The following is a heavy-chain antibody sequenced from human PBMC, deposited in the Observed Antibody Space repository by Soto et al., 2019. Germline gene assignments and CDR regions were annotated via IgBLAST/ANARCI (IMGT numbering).Heavy chain of an antibody. CDR2: IYYSGST. V-gene: IGHV4-59*08. D-gene: IGHD3-9*01. Sequence: SETLSLTCTVSGGSLSSYYWSWIRQPPGKGLEWIGYIYYSGSTNYNPSLKSRVTISVDTSKNQFSLKLSSVTAADTAVYYCARRGDILTGYYRTWAFDIWGQGTMVTVSS. CDR3: ARRGDILTGYYRTWAFDI. J-gene: IGHJ3*02. CDR1: GGSLSSYY.